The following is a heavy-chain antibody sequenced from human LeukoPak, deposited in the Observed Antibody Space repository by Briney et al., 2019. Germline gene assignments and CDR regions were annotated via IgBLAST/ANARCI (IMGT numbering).Heavy chain of an antibody. CDR1: GCTFTGYY. V-gene: IGHV1-3*03. J-gene: IGHJ5*02. CDR2: INAGNGNT. D-gene: IGHD3-10*01. CDR3: ARGYYGSGSYHWFDP. Sequence: ASVKVSCKASGCTFTGYYIHWVRQAPGQGLEWMGWINAGNGNTKYSQEFQGRVTITRDTSASTAYMELSSLRSEDMAVYYCARGYYGSGSYHWFDPWGQGTLVTVSS.